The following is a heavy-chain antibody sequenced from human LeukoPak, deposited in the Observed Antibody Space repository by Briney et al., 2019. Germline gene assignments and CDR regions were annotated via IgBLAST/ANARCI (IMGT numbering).Heavy chain of an antibody. J-gene: IGHJ4*02. D-gene: IGHD6-19*01. Sequence: GGSLRLSCAASGFTFSSYAMHWLRQAPGKGLEWVAVISYDGSNKYYADSVKGRFTISRDNSKNTLYLQMNSLRAEDTAVYYCARPHPRIAVAGTDYWGQGTLVTVSS. CDR2: ISYDGSNK. CDR3: ARPHPRIAVAGTDY. V-gene: IGHV3-30*04. CDR1: GFTFSSYA.